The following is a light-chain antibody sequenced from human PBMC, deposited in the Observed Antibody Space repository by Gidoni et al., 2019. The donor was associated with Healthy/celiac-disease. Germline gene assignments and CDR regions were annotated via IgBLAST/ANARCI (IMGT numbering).Light chain of an antibody. Sequence: DIVLTQSPDPLAVSLGEMATINCKSSQSVLYSSNNKYYLAWYQQKPGQPPKLLIYWASTRESGVPDRFSGSGSGTDFTLTISSLQAEDVAVYYCQQYYSTPLTFGGGTKVEIK. CDR2: WAS. V-gene: IGKV4-1*01. J-gene: IGKJ4*01. CDR1: QSVLYSSNNKYY. CDR3: QQYYSTPLT.